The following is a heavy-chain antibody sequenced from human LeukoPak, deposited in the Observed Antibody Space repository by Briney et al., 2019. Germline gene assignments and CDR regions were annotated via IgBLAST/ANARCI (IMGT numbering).Heavy chain of an antibody. CDR2: INPSGDST. Sequence: ASVKVSCKASGNTFTSYYLHWVRQAPGQGLEWMGIINPSGDSTNYAQKLQGRVTLTRDTSTSTVYMELSSLRSDDTAVYYCARDQRSLDYWGQGTLVTVSS. J-gene: IGHJ4*02. CDR3: ARDQRSLDY. CDR1: GNTFTSYY. V-gene: IGHV1-46*01.